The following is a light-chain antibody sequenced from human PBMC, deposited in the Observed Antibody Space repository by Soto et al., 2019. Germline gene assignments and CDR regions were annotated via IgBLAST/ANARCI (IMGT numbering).Light chain of an antibody. V-gene: IGKV1-5*01. CDR3: QQYSRLWT. J-gene: IGKJ1*01. CDR2: DAS. Sequence: DIQMTQSPSTLSASLGDRVTITCRASQSIGSWLAWYQQKPGKAPKLLIYDASSLESGAPSRFSGSGSGTEFTLTISSLQPGDFATYYCQQYSRLWTFGQGTKVDIK. CDR1: QSIGSW.